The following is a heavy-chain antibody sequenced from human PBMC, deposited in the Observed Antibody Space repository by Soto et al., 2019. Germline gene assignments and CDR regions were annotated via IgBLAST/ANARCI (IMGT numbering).Heavy chain of an antibody. J-gene: IGHJ4*02. CDR3: ARGPSPLAY. Sequence: PSQTLSLTCGISGDSVSSNNVAWNWVRQSPSRGLEWLGRTYYTSKWYNDYAVSVKSRITINPDTSKNQFSLHLNSVTPQDTAVYYCARGPSPLAYWGRGTVVTVSS. V-gene: IGHV6-1*01. D-gene: IGHD6-6*01. CDR2: TYYTSKWYN. CDR1: GDSVSSNNVA.